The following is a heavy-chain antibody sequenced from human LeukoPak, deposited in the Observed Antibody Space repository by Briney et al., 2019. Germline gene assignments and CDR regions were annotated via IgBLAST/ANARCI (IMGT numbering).Heavy chain of an antibody. D-gene: IGHD3-22*01. CDR3: ARQTRRYDSSGYRYFDY. J-gene: IGHJ4*02. CDR2: IYYSGST. Sequence: SETLSLTCTVSGGSISSSSYYWGWIRQPPGKGLEWIGSIYYSGSTYYNPSLKSRVTISVDTSKNQFSLKLSPVTAADTAVYYCARQTRRYDSSGYRYFDYWGQGTLVTVSS. V-gene: IGHV4-39*01. CDR1: GGSISSSSYY.